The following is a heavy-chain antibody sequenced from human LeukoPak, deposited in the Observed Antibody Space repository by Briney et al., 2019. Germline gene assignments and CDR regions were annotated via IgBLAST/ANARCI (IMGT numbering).Heavy chain of an antibody. Sequence: SETLSLTCAVYGGSFSGYYWGWIRQPPGKGLEWIGEINHSGSTNYNPSLKSRVTISVDTSKNQFSLKLSSVTAADTAVYYCARTYYDFWSGYSAYYYYGMDVWGQGTTVTVSS. CDR3: ARTYYDFWSGYSAYYYYGMDV. V-gene: IGHV4-34*01. CDR2: INHSGST. J-gene: IGHJ6*02. D-gene: IGHD3-3*01. CDR1: GGSFSGYY.